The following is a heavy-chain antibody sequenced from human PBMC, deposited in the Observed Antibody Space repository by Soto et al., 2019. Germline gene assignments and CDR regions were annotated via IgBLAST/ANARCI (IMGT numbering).Heavy chain of an antibody. D-gene: IGHD3-10*02. CDR2: IKQDGSEK. J-gene: IGHJ4*02. CDR3: ARIQSVRPSPLLYYLDY. CDR1: GFTFKNYW. V-gene: IGHV3-7*01. Sequence: PGGSLRLSCVASGFTFKNYWMNWVRQAPGKGLEWVASIKQDGSEKYYVDSVKGRFTISRDNAENSMYLQMNSLRAEDTAVFYCARIQSVRPSPLLYYLDYWGQGTLVTVSS.